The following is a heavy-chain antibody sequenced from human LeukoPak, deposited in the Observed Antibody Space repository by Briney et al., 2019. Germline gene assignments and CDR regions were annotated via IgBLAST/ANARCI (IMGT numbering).Heavy chain of an antibody. CDR2: IYYSGST. V-gene: IGHV4-31*03. Sequence: SETLSLTCTVSGGSISSGGYYWSWIRQHPGKGLEWIGYIYYSGSTYYNPSLKSRVTISVDTSKNQFSLKLSSVTAADTAVYYCARELVGYSSSWTNNWFDPWGQGPWSPSPQ. J-gene: IGHJ5*02. CDR1: GGSISSGGYY. CDR3: ARELVGYSSSWTNNWFDP. D-gene: IGHD6-13*01.